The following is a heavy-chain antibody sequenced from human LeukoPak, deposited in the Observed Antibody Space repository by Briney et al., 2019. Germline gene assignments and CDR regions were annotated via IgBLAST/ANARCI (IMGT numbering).Heavy chain of an antibody. D-gene: IGHD1-1*01. Sequence: RGSLSPSCALYTPSPATICTGCDSQAPGKGLEWVSYISSSGSTIYYADSVKGRFTISRDNAKNSLYLQMNCLRAEDTAVYYCATPPELSISWFSTYGWGQGTLVTVSS. V-gene: IGHV3-48*03. CDR1: YTPSPAT. CDR3: ATPPELSISWFSTYG. CDR2: ISSSGSTI. J-gene: IGHJ1*01.